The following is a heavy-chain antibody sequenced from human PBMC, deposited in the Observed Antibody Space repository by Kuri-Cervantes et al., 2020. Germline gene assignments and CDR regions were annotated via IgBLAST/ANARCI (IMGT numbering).Heavy chain of an antibody. J-gene: IGHJ4*02. V-gene: IGHV3-48*01. D-gene: IGHD3-22*01. CDR2: IGRDSRPI. Sequence: GESLKISCAASGFTFSSYSMNWVRQAPGKGLEWVSYIGRDSRPIHYAESVRGRFTISRDNVKNSLYLQMNSLRAEDTAVYYCARAPTYYYDSSGYSLWGQGTLVTVSS. CDR3: ARAPTYYYDSSGYSL. CDR1: GFTFSSYS.